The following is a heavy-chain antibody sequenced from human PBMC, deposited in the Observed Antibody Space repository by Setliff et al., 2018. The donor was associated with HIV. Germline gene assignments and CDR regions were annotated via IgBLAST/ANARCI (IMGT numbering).Heavy chain of an antibody. D-gene: IGHD3-16*02. V-gene: IGHV4-31*03. J-gene: IGHJ4*02. CDR2: IYYSGST. CDR3: ARAAPYYDYVWGSYRHFYY. Sequence: SETLSLTCTVSGGSISSGGYYWSWIRQHPGKGLEWIGYIYYSGSTYYNPSLKSRVTISVDTSKNQFSLKLSSVTAADTAVYYCARAAPYYDYVWGSYRHFYYWGQGTLVTVSS. CDR1: GGSISSGGYY.